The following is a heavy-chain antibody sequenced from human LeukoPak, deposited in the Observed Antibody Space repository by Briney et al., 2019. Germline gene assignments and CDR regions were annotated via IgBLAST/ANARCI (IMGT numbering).Heavy chain of an antibody. CDR1: GFTFSSYA. CDR3: AKSRRLIAAAGISKGYYFDY. D-gene: IGHD6-13*01. CDR2: ISGSGGST. Sequence: GGSLRPSCAASGFTFSSYAMSWVRQAPGKGLEWVSAISGSGGSTYYADSVKGRFTISRDNSKNTLYLQMNSLRAEDTAVYYCAKSRRLIAAAGISKGYYFDYWGQGTLVTVSS. J-gene: IGHJ4*02. V-gene: IGHV3-23*01.